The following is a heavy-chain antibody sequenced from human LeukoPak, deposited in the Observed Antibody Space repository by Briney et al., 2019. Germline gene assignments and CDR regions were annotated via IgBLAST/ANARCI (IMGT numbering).Heavy chain of an antibody. D-gene: IGHD5-18*01. V-gene: IGHV1-2*06. CDR2: INPNSGGT. Sequence: ASVKVSCKASGYTFTGYYMHWVRQAPGQGLEWMGRINPNSGGTNYAQKFQGRVTMTRDTSISTAYMELSRLRSDDTAVYYCARVDTAMVKPFDHWGQGTLVTVSS. CDR1: GYTFTGYY. J-gene: IGHJ4*02. CDR3: ARVDTAMVKPFDH.